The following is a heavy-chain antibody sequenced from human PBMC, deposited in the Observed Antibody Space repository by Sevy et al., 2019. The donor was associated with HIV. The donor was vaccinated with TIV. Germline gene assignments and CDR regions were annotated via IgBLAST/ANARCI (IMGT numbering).Heavy chain of an antibody. CDR2: IYYSGTT. D-gene: IGHD6-19*01. J-gene: IGHJ4*02. CDR3: ARLLRSTGWDY. CDR1: GDSISSSTYY. Sequence: SETLSLTCTVSGDSISSSTYYWGWIRQPPGKGLEWIGNIYYSGTTYYNPSLRSRVTIAVDTSKNQFSLRLSSVTAADTAVYCCARLLRSTGWDYWGQGTLVTVSS. V-gene: IGHV4-39*01.